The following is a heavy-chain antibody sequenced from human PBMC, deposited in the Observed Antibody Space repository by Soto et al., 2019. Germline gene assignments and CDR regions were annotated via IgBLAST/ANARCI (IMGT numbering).Heavy chain of an antibody. D-gene: IGHD1-26*01. CDR1: GGSISSGDYY. V-gene: IGHV4-30-4*01. CDR2: IYYSGST. Sequence: QVQLQESGPGLVKPSQTLSLTCTVSGGSISSGDYYWSWIRQPPGKGLEWIGYIYYSGSTYYNPSRKSRATXQVXTXTNQFSLKLSSVTAADTAVYYCARGSRWAKSDAFDIWGQGTMVTVSS. CDR3: ARGSRWAKSDAFDI. J-gene: IGHJ3*02.